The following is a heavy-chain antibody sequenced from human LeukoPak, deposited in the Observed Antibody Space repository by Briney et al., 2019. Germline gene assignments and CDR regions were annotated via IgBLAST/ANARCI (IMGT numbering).Heavy chain of an antibody. Sequence: GASVKVSCKASGYTFTGYYMHWVRQAPGQGLEWMGWINPNSGGTNYAQKFQGRVTMTRDTSISTAYMELSRLRSEDTAVYYCARAVGRGNYYYMDVWGKGTTVTVSS. CDR1: GYTFTGYY. CDR3: ARAVGRGNYYYMDV. D-gene: IGHD3-16*01. CDR2: INPNSGGT. J-gene: IGHJ6*03. V-gene: IGHV1-2*02.